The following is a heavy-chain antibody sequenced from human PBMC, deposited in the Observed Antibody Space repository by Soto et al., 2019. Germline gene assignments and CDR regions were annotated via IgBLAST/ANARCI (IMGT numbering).Heavy chain of an antibody. Sequence: PGGSLRLSCSASVFTFSSYSMNWVRPAPGKGLEWVSGISWNSGSIGYADSVKGRFTISRDNAKNSLYLQMNSLRADDTALYYWAKDRKSIGDYGMDDWGQG. J-gene: IGHJ6*02. CDR2: ISWNSGSI. CDR3: AKDRKSIGDYGMDD. CDR1: VFTFSSYS. D-gene: IGHD6-6*01. V-gene: IGHV3-9*01.